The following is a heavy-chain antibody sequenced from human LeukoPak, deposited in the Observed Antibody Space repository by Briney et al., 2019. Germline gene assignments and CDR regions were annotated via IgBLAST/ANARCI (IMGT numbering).Heavy chain of an antibody. CDR3: ARSPAY. CDR1: GYSISSDYY. CDR2: IYHSASP. Sequence: SETLSLTCAVSGYSISSDYYWGWSRPPPGKGLGWIGSIYHSASPYYNTSLKSLITISANTSKNQFFLKLSSVTAADTAVYYCARSPAYWGQGTLVTVSS. V-gene: IGHV4-38-2*01. J-gene: IGHJ4*02.